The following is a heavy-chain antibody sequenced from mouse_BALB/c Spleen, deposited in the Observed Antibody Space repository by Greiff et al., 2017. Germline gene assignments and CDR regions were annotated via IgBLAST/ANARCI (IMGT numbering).Heavy chain of an antibody. CDR1: GYTFTDYE. J-gene: IGHJ3*01. Sequence: QVQLKQSGAELVRPGASVTLSCKASGYTFTDYEMHWVKQTPVHGLEWIGAIDPETGGTAYNQKFKGKATLTADKSSSTAYMELRSLTSEDSAVYYCTRSAAIYYDYDWFAYWGQGTLVTVSA. V-gene: IGHV1-15*01. CDR3: TRSAAIYYDYDWFAY. CDR2: IDPETGGT. D-gene: IGHD2-4*01.